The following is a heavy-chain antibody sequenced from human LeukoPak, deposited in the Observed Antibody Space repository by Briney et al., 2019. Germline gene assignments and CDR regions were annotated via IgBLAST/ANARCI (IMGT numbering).Heavy chain of an antibody. CDR1: GYTFTSYA. CDR2: INTNTGNP. J-gene: IGHJ6*02. D-gene: IGHD6-13*01. Sequence: ASVKVSCKVSGYTFTSYAMNWVRQAPGQGLEWMGWINTNTGNPTYAQGFTGRFVFSLDTSVSTAYLQISSLKAEDTAVYYCARDPLSSSWVYYYYYGMDVWGQGTTVTVSS. CDR3: ARDPLSSSWVYYYYYGMDV. V-gene: IGHV7-4-1*02.